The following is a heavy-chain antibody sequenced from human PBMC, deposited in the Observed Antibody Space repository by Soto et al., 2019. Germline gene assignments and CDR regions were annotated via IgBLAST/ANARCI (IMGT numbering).Heavy chain of an antibody. J-gene: IGHJ6*03. CDR1: GFTFSSYS. CDR2: ISSSSTI. D-gene: IGHD2-2*01. Sequence: GGSLRLSCAASGFTFSSYSMNWVRQAPGKVLEWVSYISSSSTIYYADSVKGRFTISRDNAKNSLYLQMNSLRAEDTAVYYCARDLVPAPSPDYYYYMDVWGKGTTVTVSS. CDR3: ARDLVPAPSPDYYYYMDV. V-gene: IGHV3-48*01.